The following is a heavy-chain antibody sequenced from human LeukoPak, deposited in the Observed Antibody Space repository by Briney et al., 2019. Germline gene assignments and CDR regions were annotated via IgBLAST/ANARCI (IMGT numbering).Heavy chain of an antibody. J-gene: IGHJ5*02. CDR1: GFTFSSYA. CDR3: AKSPSLAVAARA. CDR2: ISGSGGRT. D-gene: IGHD6-19*01. Sequence: GGSLRLSCAASGFTFSSYAMSWVRQAAGKGLEWVSAISGSGGRTYYAVFVKGRFTISRDNSKNTLYLQMNSLRAEDTAVYYCAKSPSLAVAARAWGQGTLVTVSS. V-gene: IGHV3-23*01.